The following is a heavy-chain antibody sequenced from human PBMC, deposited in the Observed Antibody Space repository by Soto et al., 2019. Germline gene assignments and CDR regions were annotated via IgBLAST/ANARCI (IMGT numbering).Heavy chain of an antibody. CDR1: GFTFSSYW. CDR2: INSDGSST. Sequence: GGSLRLSCAASGFTFSSYWMHWVRQAPGKGLVWVSRINSDGSSTSYADSVKGRFTISRDNAKNTLYLQMNSLRAEDTAVYYCARARLRELYYMDVWGKGTTVTVSS. V-gene: IGHV3-74*01. D-gene: IGHD4-17*01. CDR3: ARARLRELYYMDV. J-gene: IGHJ6*03.